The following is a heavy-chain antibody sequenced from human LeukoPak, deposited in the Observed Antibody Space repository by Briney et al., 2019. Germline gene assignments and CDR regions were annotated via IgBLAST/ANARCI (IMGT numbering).Heavy chain of an antibody. Sequence: KASETLSLACTVSGDSMTNYYWSWIRQPPGKGLEWIGYISYSGSTNYNPFLKSRVTISIDTSKNQFSLKLSSVTAADTAVYYCATAPHVNYFDFWGQGALVTVST. CDR3: ATAPHVNYFDF. CDR1: GDSMTNYY. J-gene: IGHJ4*02. D-gene: IGHD2/OR15-2a*01. V-gene: IGHV4-59*08. CDR2: ISYSGST.